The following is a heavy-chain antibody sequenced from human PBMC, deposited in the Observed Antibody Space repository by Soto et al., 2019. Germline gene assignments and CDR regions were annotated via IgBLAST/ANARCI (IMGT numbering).Heavy chain of an antibody. CDR3: ARSRGGSSGSPGHYSYGMDV. D-gene: IGHD3-22*01. V-gene: IGHV3-64*01. CDR1: GFTFSSYV. J-gene: IGHJ6*02. Sequence: EVQLVESGGGLVQPGGSLRLSCAASGFTFSSYVMHWVRQATGKGLEYVSAISLNGGNTYYANSVKGRFTISRDHSKNTLYLQLGSLRAEDMAVYYCARSRGGSSGSPGHYSYGMDVWGQGTTVTVSS. CDR2: ISLNGGNT.